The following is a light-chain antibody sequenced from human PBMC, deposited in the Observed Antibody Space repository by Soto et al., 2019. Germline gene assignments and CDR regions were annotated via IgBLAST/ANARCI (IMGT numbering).Light chain of an antibody. Sequence: EIVMTQSPATLSVSPGGRATLSCRASQSISGTLAWYQQKPGQAPTLLIYGAATRATSFPARFSGSGSVTDFTLTISSLQSEDFAVYYCQQYNNWPWTLGQGTKVEIK. J-gene: IGKJ1*01. CDR3: QQYNNWPWT. V-gene: IGKV3-15*01. CDR1: QSISGT. CDR2: GAA.